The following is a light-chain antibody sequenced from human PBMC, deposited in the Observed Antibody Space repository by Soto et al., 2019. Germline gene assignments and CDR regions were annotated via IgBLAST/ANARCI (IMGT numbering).Light chain of an antibody. CDR2: GVS. J-gene: IGLJ3*02. Sequence: QSALTQPASVSGSPGQSITISCTGTHSDVGDYDFVSWYQHHPGKAPKLILFGVSNRPSGLSNRFSGSKSGNTASLTISGLQAEDEAEYYCSSYTSNNSLVFGGWTKLTVL. V-gene: IGLV2-14*01. CDR1: HSDVGDYDF. CDR3: SSYTSNNSLV.